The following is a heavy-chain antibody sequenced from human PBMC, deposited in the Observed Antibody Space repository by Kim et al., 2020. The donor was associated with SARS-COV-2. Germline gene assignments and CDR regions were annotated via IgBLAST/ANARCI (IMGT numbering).Heavy chain of an antibody. CDR2: INTNTGNP. Sequence: ASVKVSCKASGYTFTSYAMNWVRQAPGQGLEWMGWINTNTGNPTYAQGFTGRFVFSLDTSVSTAYLQISSLKAEDTAVYYCARRYYDSSAYSNPPFDYWGQGTLVTVSS. CDR3: ARRYYDSSAYSNPPFDY. D-gene: IGHD3-22*01. CDR1: GYTFTSYA. J-gene: IGHJ4*02. V-gene: IGHV7-4-1*02.